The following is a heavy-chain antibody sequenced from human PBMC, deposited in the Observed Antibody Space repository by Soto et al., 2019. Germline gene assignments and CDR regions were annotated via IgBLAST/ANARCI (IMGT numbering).Heavy chain of an antibody. CDR1: GGSISSSSYY. CDR3: ASPSDV. Sequence: QLQLQESGPGLVKPSETLSLTCTVSGGSISSSSYYWGWIRQPPGKGLEWIGRIYYSGSTSDNPSLKRRVTISVDTSKNHFPLKLSPVTAADTAVYYCASPSDVWGKGTKVTV. V-gene: IGHV4-39*01. CDR2: IYYSGST. J-gene: IGHJ6*03.